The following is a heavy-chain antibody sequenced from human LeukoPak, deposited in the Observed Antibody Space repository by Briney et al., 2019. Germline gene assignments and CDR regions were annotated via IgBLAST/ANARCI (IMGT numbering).Heavy chain of an antibody. CDR3: ARETNIVATISCHY. CDR2: TYYRSKWYN. Sequence: SQTLSVTCAMPGDSVSSNSAAGKWIRQSPSRGLEWLGRTYYRSKWYNDYALSVKSRISINPDTSKNQFSLQLNSVTPEDTAVYYCARETNIVATISCHYWGQGTLVTVSS. J-gene: IGHJ4*02. CDR1: GDSVSSNSAA. D-gene: IGHD5-12*01. V-gene: IGHV6-1*01.